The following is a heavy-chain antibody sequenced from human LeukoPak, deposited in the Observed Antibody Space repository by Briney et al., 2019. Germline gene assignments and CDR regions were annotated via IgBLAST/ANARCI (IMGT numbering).Heavy chain of an antibody. CDR3: AKRLYYDILTGYQSGGGYYGMDV. CDR2: ISYDGSNK. V-gene: IGHV3-30*18. CDR1: GFTFSSYG. Sequence: GGSLRLSCAASGFTFSSYGMHWIRQAPGKGLEWVAVISYDGSNKYYADSVKGRFTISRDNSKDTLYLQMNSLRAEDTAVYYCAKRLYYDILTGYQSGGGYYGMDVRGQGTTVTVSS. D-gene: IGHD3-9*01. J-gene: IGHJ6*02.